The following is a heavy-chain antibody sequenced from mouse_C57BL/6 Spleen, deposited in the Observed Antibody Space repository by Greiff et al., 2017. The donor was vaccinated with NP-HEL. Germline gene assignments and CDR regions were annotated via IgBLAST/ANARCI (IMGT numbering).Heavy chain of an antibody. Sequence: VMLVESGPELVKPGASVKISCKASGYAFSSSLMNWVKQRPGKGLDWIGRIYPGDGDTHYNGKFKGTATLPADKSSSTAYMQRSSLTSEDSAVYFCAREPLITTVVGYGYFDVWGTGTTGTVSS. CDR2: IYPGDGDT. J-gene: IGHJ1*03. CDR3: AREPLITTVVGYGYFDV. D-gene: IGHD1-1*01. V-gene: IGHV1-82*01. CDR1: GYAFSSSL.